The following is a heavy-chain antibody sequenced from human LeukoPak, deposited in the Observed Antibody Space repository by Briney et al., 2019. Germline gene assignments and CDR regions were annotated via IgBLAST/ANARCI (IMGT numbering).Heavy chain of an antibody. D-gene: IGHD3-10*01. CDR3: ARDRELGY. CDR2: VHHSGRT. V-gene: IGHV4-34*01. Sequence: SETLSLTCAVSGGSFIGYSWTWIRQPPGKGLDWIGEVHHSGRTAHNPSLKSRVTISADTSKNQFSLKLTSVTAADTAVYYCARDRELGYWGQGTLVTVSS. J-gene: IGHJ4*02. CDR1: GGSFIGYS.